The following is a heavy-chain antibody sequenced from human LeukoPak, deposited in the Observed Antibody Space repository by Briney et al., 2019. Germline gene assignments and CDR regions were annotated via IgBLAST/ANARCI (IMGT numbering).Heavy chain of an antibody. V-gene: IGHV1-18*01. CDR1: GYTFTSYG. D-gene: IGHD6-13*01. Sequence: GASVKVSCKASGYTFTSYGISWVRQAPGQGLEWMGWISAYNGNTNYAQKLQGRVTMTTDTSTSTAYMELRSLRSDDTAVYNCARSGGNAIAAADLSDYWGQGTLVTVSS. CDR3: ARSGGNAIAAADLSDY. J-gene: IGHJ4*02. CDR2: ISAYNGNT.